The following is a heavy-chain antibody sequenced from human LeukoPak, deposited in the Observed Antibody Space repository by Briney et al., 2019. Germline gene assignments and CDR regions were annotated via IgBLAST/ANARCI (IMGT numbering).Heavy chain of an antibody. J-gene: IGHJ3*02. V-gene: IGHV4-30-2*01. CDR1: GGSISSGGYS. CDR2: IYHSGST. Sequence: PSETLSLTCAVSGGSISSGGYSWSWIRQPPGKGLEWIGYIYHSGSTYYNPSLKSRVTISVDRSKNQLSLKLSSVTAAHTAVYYCARAAGYCSSTSCYSIGAFDIWGQGTIVTVSS. D-gene: IGHD2-2*01. CDR3: ARAAGYCSSTSCYSIGAFDI.